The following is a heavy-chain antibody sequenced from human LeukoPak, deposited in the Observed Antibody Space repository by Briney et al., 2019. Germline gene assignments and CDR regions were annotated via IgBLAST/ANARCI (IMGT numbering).Heavy chain of an antibody. J-gene: IGHJ3*02. V-gene: IGHV4-59*12. D-gene: IGHD4-17*01. Sequence: SETLSLTCTVSGGSISSYYWSWIRQPPGKGLEWIGYIYYSGSTNYSPSLKSRVTISVDTSKNQFSLKLSSVTAADTAVYYCARQAPDYGDAFDIWGQGTMVTVSS. CDR2: IYYSGST. CDR3: ARQAPDYGDAFDI. CDR1: GGSISSYY.